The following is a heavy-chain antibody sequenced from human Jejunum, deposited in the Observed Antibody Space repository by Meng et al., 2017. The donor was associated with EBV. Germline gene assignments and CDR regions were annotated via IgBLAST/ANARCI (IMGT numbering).Heavy chain of an antibody. V-gene: IGHV3-30-3*01. J-gene: IGHJ4*02. D-gene: IGHD3-16*01. Sequence: QVQVVESGGGVVQPGSALRLSCAASGFTFSGHAMQWVRQAPGKGLKWVALISNDGNNKYYADSVKGRFTISRDNSKNTLYLQMNSLRVDDTALYYCTREWGADYWGQGTLVTVSS. CDR2: ISNDGNNK. CDR3: TREWGADY. CDR1: GFTFSGHA.